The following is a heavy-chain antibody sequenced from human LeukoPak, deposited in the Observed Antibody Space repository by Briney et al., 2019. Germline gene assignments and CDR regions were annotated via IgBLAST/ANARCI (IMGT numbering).Heavy chain of an antibody. CDR2: IYTSGNT. J-gene: IGHJ2*01. D-gene: IGHD3-16*01. Sequence: PWETLSLTCTVSGGSIRSYHWSWIRQPAGKGLEWVGLIYTSGNTKYNSSLKSRVSMSVYTSKNQFSLKLRSVTAADTAVYFCASLGSGRFFDLWGRGTLVTVSS. CDR3: ASLGSGRFFDL. CDR1: GGSIRSYH. V-gene: IGHV4-4*07.